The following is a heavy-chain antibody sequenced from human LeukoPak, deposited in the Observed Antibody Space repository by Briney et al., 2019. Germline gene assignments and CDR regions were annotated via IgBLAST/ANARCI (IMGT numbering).Heavy chain of an antibody. Sequence: PGGSLRLSCAASGFTFSSYGMHWVRQAPGKGLEWVAFIRYDGSNKYYADSVKGRFTISRDNSKNTLYLQVNSLRAEDTAVYYCAKDRIVRGAFDIWGQGTMVTVSS. CDR3: AKDRIVRGAFDI. V-gene: IGHV3-30*02. J-gene: IGHJ3*02. D-gene: IGHD2/OR15-2a*01. CDR1: GFTFSSYG. CDR2: IRYDGSNK.